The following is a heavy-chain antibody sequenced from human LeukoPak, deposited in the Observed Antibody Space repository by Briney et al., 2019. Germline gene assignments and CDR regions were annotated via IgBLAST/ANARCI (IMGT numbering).Heavy chain of an antibody. CDR2: IYTSGST. V-gene: IGHV4-61*02. CDR3: ARDPGTETFDY. CDR1: GGSMSSSSYY. J-gene: IGHJ4*02. Sequence: MPSETLSLTCTVSGGSMSSSSYYWGWIRQPAGEGLEWIGRIYTSGSTNYNPSLKSRVTMSVDTSKNQFSLKLSSVTAADTAVYYCARDPGTETFDYWGQGTLVTVSS. D-gene: IGHD3-10*01.